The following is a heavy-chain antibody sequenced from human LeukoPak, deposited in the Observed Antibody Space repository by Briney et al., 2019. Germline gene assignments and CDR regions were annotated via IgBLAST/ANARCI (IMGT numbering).Heavy chain of an antibody. CDR3: ARHYVDIRTVGASYYYYGLDV. CDR1: GGPISSGGYY. D-gene: IGHD3-16*02. Sequence: SETLSLTCTVSGGPISSGGYYWSWIRQHPGKGLEWIGYIYYSGNTYYNPSLKSRVSISVDTSKNQFSLKVTSVTAADTAVFYCARHYVDIRTVGASYYYYGLDVWGQGTTVTVSS. CDR2: IYYSGNT. V-gene: IGHV4-39*01. J-gene: IGHJ6*02.